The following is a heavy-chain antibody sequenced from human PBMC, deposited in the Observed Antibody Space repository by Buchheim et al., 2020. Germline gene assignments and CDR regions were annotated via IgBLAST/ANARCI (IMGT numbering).Heavy chain of an antibody. CDR1: GFTLRTYW. V-gene: IGHV3-74*01. CDR3: ARDLSGSQDY. J-gene: IGHJ4*02. Sequence: EVQLEESGGGLVQPGGSLRLSCAASGFTLRTYWMHWVRQAPGKGLEWVSRINEDGSFTNYADSVKGRFTNSRDNAENTLYLQMTSLRVEDTAMYYCARDLSGSQDYWGQGTL. CDR2: INEDGSFT. D-gene: IGHD1-26*01.